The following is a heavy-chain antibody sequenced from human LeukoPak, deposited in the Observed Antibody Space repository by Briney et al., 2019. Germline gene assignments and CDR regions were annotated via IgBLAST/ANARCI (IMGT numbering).Heavy chain of an antibody. J-gene: IGHJ6*02. CDR3: ARDHLTYYDFWSGYQPYYYGMDV. D-gene: IGHD3-3*01. Sequence: PSETLSLTCTVSGGSISSYYWSWIRQPPGKGLEGIGHIYYSGSTNYNPPLKSRVTISVDTSKNQFSLKLSSVTAADTAVYYCARDHLTYYDFWSGYQPYYYGMDVWGQGATVTVSS. CDR1: GGSISSYY. CDR2: IYYSGST. V-gene: IGHV4-59*01.